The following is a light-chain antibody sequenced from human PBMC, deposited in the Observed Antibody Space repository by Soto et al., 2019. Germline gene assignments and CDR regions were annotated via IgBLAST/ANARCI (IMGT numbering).Light chain of an antibody. Sequence: QSGLTQPPSLSVAPGQRVTISCTGSSSNIGAGYDVHWYQQLPGTAPKLLIYGNSNRPSGVPDRFSGSKSGTSASLAITGLQAEDEADFYCQSHDSSLSAYVFGTGAKVTVL. CDR2: GNS. CDR3: QSHDSSLSAYV. J-gene: IGLJ1*01. V-gene: IGLV1-40*01. CDR1: SSNIGAGYD.